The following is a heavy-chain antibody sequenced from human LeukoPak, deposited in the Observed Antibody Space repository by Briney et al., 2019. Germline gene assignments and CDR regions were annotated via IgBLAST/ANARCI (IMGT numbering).Heavy chain of an antibody. CDR3: AKGRRFAVDAFDI. D-gene: IGHD3-10*01. Sequence: GGSLRLSCAASGFTFSSYAMSWVRQAPGKGLEWVSAISDSGGSTYYADSVKGRFTISRDNSKNTLYLQMNSLRAEDTAVCYCAKGRRFAVDAFDIWGQGTMVTVSS. J-gene: IGHJ3*02. CDR2: ISDSGGST. CDR1: GFTFSSYA. V-gene: IGHV3-23*01.